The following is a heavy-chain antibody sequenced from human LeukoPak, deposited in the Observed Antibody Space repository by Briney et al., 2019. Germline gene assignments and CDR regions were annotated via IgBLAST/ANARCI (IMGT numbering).Heavy chain of an antibody. CDR3: AGGYYGGNY. J-gene: IGHJ4*02. CDR1: GGSITSYY. Sequence: SETLSLTCTVSGGSITSYYWSWIRQPPGKGLEWIGYIYYSGSTNYNPSLKSRVTISVDTSKNQFSLKLSSVTAADTAVYYCAGGYYGGNYWGEGTLVTVSS. V-gene: IGHV4-59*08. CDR2: IYYSGST. D-gene: IGHD3-22*01.